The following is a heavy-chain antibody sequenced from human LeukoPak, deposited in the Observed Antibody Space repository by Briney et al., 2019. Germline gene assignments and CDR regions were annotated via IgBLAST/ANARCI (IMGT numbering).Heavy chain of an antibody. CDR3: AGLPGYNWNEPLDY. V-gene: IGHV1-2*02. D-gene: IGHD1-20*01. CDR1: GYTFTDYY. Sequence: ASVKVSCKASGYTFTDYYMHWVRQAPGQGLEWMGWINPSSGGTKYAQKFQGRVTMTRDTSINTAYMELTRLTYDDTAVYYCAGLPGYNWNEPLDYWGQGTLVTVSS. J-gene: IGHJ4*02. CDR2: INPSSGGT.